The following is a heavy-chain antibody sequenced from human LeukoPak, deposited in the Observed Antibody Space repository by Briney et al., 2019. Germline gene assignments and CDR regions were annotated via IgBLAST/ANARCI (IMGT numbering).Heavy chain of an antibody. J-gene: IGHJ4*02. V-gene: IGHV3-23*01. CDR1: GFTFSSYA. CDR3: ANAGAAAEPYFDY. Sequence: GGSLRLSCAASGFTFSSYAMSWVRQAPGKGLEWVSAISGSGGSTYYANSVKGRFTISRDNPKNTLYLQMNSLRPEDTAVYYCANAGAAAEPYFDYWGQGTLVTVSS. D-gene: IGHD6-13*01. CDR2: ISGSGGST.